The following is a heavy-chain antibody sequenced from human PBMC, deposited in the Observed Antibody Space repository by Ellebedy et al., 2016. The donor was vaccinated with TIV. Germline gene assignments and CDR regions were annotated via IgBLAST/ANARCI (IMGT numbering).Heavy chain of an antibody. CDR1: GLTFSNYW. D-gene: IGHD4-17*01. V-gene: IGHV3-74*01. CDR2: VDSDGRIT. J-gene: IGHJ3*02. CDR3: TRASVTTAYAFDI. Sequence: GGSLRLSXGASGLTFSNYWMHWVRQVPGEGLVWISRVDSDGRITTSADFVKGRFTISRDNAKNTLYLQMNNLRAEDTAVYYCTRASVTTAYAFDIWGQGTMVTVSS.